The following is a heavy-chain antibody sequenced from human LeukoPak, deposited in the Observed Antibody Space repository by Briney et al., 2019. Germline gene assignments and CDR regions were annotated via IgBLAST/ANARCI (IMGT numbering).Heavy chain of an antibody. V-gene: IGHV3-11*04. CDR3: AKSPPLHYYDSSGYAH. Sequence: GSLRLSCAASGFTFSDYYMSWIRQAPGKGLEWVSYISSSGSTIYYADSVKGRFTISRDNSKNTLYLQMNSLRAEDTAVYYCAKSPPLHYYDSSGYAHWGQGTLVTVSS. CDR2: ISSSGSTI. CDR1: GFTFSDYY. J-gene: IGHJ4*02. D-gene: IGHD3-22*01.